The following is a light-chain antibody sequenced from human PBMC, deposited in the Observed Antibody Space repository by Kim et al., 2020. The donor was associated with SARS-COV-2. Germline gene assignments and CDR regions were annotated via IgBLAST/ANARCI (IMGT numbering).Light chain of an antibody. CDR2: DVS. V-gene: IGLV2-11*01. CDR3: CSCAGLYTWV. J-gene: IGLJ3*02. Sequence: QSALTQPRSVSGSPGQSVTISCTGTSSDVGSDPHVSWYQQHPGKAPKLIIYDVSERPSGVPDRFSGSKSGNTASLTISWLQAEDEADYYCCSCAGLYTWVFGGGTQLTVL. CDR1: SSDVGSDPH.